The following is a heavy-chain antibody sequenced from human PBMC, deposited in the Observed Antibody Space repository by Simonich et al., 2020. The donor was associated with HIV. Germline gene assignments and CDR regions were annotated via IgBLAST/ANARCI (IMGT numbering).Heavy chain of an antibody. J-gene: IGHJ5*02. CDR3: TRDTFYYDTSGPFP. CDR1: EFTFTSYS. CDR2: ISSTSSFI. D-gene: IGHD3-22*01. V-gene: IGHV3-21*01. Sequence: EVHLVESGGGLVKPGGSLRLSCAASEFTFTSYSMNWVRQAPVKGLGWVSSISSTSSFIYYADSVKGRFIIARDNAKNSLYLQMNSLRAEDTAVYYCTRDTFYYDTSGPFPWGPGTLVTVSS.